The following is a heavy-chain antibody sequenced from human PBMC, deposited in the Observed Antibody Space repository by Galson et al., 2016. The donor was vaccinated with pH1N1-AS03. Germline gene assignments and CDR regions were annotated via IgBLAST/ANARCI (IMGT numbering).Heavy chain of an antibody. CDR2: IYPGDSDT. CDR1: GYIFTSYW. D-gene: IGHD5-24*01. Sequence: QSGAEVKKPGESLKIFCKTSGYIFTSYWVAWVRHMPGKGLEWMGIIYPGDSDTRYSPSFQGQVTISADRSINTAYLQWSSLMASDTAIYYCARKVREGYNDYFDYWGQGILVTVSS. J-gene: IGHJ4*02. CDR3: ARKVREGYNDYFDY. V-gene: IGHV5-51*01.